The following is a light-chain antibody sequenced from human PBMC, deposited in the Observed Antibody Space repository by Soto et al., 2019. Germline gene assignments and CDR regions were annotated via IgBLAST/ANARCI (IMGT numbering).Light chain of an antibody. CDR3: CSYAGRSTLVV. CDR1: SSDVGGYNV. J-gene: IGLJ2*01. CDR2: EGS. V-gene: IGLV2-14*02. Sequence: QSALTQPASVSGAPGQSITISCTGTSSDVGGYNVVPWYQQHPGTAPKLMIYEGSKRPSGVAHRFSGSKSGNTAPLTIAGRQAEEEADYCCCSYAGRSTLVVFGGGTKLTVL.